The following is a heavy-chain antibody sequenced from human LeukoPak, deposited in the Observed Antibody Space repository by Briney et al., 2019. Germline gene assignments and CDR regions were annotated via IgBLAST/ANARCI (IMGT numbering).Heavy chain of an antibody. Sequence: GGSLRLSCAASGFTFSSYEMNWVRQAPGKGLEWVSYISSSGSTIYYADSVKGRFTISRDNAKNSLYLQMNSLRAEDTAVYYCARVCGDYVGRAFDIWGQGTMVTVSS. V-gene: IGHV3-48*03. CDR1: GFTFSSYE. J-gene: IGHJ3*02. CDR2: ISSSGSTI. CDR3: ARVCGDYVGRAFDI. D-gene: IGHD4-17*01.